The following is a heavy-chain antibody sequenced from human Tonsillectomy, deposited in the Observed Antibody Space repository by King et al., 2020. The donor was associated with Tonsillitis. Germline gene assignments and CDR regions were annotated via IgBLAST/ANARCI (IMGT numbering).Heavy chain of an antibody. CDR3: ARALFPYRANLFDY. CDR1: GFTYGDYG. Sequence: EMQLVQSGGGVVRPGGSLRLSCEASGFTYGDYGMSWVRQAPGKGLEWVSGINWNGGSTGYVDSVKGRFTISRDNAKNSLHLQMNSLRDEDPALYHCARALFPYRANLFDYWGQGTLVTVSS. V-gene: IGHV3-20*01. CDR2: INWNGGST. J-gene: IGHJ4*02.